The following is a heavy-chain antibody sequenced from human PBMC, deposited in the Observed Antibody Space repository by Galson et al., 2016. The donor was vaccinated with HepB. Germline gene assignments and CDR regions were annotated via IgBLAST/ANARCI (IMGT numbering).Heavy chain of an antibody. CDR1: GFTFSNYW. CDR3: AAHKRQRVSDYEDY. J-gene: IGHJ4*02. CDR2: INPGGSTT. V-gene: IGHV3-74*01. D-gene: IGHD6-25*01. Sequence: SLRLSCAASGFTFSNYWIHWVRQAPGKGLVWVSRINPGGSTTGFADSVKGRFTISRDNAKNTLYLQMNSLRAEDTAVYFCAAHKRQRVSDYEDYWGQGILVSVSS.